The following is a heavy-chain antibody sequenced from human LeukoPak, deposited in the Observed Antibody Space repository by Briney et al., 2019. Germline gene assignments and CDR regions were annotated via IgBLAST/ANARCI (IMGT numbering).Heavy chain of an antibody. CDR3: ARRQYDILTGYFDAFDI. CDR1: GGTFGSYA. J-gene: IGHJ3*02. CDR2: IIPILGIA. Sequence: SVKVSCKASGGTFGSYAISWVRQAPGQGLEWMGRIIPILGIANYAQKFQGRVTITADKSTSTAYMELSSLRSEDTAVYYCARRQYDILTGYFDAFDIWGQGTMVTVSS. V-gene: IGHV1-69*04. D-gene: IGHD3-9*01.